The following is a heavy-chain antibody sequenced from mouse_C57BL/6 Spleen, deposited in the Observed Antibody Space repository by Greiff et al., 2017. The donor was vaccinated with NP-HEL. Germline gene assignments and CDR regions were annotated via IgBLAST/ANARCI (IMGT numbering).Heavy chain of an antibody. J-gene: IGHJ1*03. CDR1: GYSITSGYY. V-gene: IGHV3-6*01. CDR3: ARIPVISSGVATPDWYFDV. Sequence: EVKLMESGPGLVKPSQSLSLTCSVTGYSITSGYYWNWIRQFPGNKLEWMGYISYDGSNNYNPSLKNRISVTRDTSKNQCFLKLNSVTTEDTATYYCARIPVISSGVATPDWYFDVWGTGTTVTVSS. D-gene: IGHD1-1*01. CDR2: ISYDGSN.